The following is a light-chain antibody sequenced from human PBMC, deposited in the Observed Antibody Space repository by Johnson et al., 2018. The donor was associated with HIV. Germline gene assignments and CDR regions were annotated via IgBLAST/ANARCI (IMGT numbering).Light chain of an antibody. V-gene: IGLV1-51*01. CDR1: TSNIVNIY. Sequence: QSVLTQPPSVSAAPGQKVTISCSASTSNIVNIYVSWYQHLPGTAPKLLIYDNHKRPSGIPDRFSASKSGASATLGITGLQTGDEADYYCGTWDSSLTSGGIFGTGTKVTVL. CDR3: GTWDSSLTSGGI. J-gene: IGLJ1*01. CDR2: DNH.